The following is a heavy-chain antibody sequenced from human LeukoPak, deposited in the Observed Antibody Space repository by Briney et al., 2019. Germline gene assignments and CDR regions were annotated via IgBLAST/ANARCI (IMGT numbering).Heavy chain of an antibody. CDR3: ARDGRGPDY. Sequence: GGSLRLSCAASGFTLSGYAMHWVRQAPGKGLEWVAVISYDGSNKYYADSVKGRFTISRDNSKNTLYLQMNSLRAEDTAVYYCARDGRGPDYWGQGTLVTVSS. J-gene: IGHJ4*02. D-gene: IGHD1-26*01. V-gene: IGHV3-30-3*01. CDR1: GFTLSGYA. CDR2: ISYDGSNK.